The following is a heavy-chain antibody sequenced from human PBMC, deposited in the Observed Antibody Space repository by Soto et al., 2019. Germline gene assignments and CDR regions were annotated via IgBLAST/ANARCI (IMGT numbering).Heavy chain of an antibody. J-gene: IGHJ4*02. D-gene: IGHD5-12*01. V-gene: IGHV3-66*01. CDR1: GFTVSSNY. Sequence: GGSLRLSCAASGFTVSSNYMSWVRQAPGKGLEWVSVIYSGGSTYYADSVKGRFTISRDNSKNTLYLQMNSLRAEDTAVYYCVRDPSGGWDSGYGWGQGTLVTVSS. CDR2: IYSGGST. CDR3: VRDPSGGWDSGYG.